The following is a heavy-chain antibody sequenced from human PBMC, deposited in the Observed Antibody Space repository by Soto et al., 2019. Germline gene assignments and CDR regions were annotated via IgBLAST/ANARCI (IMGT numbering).Heavy chain of an antibody. V-gene: IGHV4-34*01. J-gene: IGHJ4*02. D-gene: IGHD5-18*01. Sequence: PSETLSLTCAVYGGSFSGYYWSWIRQPPGKGLEWIGEINHSGSTNYNPSLKSRVTISVDTSKNQFSLKLSSVTAADTAVYYCARGWVDTSRPLFDYWGQGTLVTVSS. CDR3: ARGWVDTSRPLFDY. CDR2: INHSGST. CDR1: GGSFSGYY.